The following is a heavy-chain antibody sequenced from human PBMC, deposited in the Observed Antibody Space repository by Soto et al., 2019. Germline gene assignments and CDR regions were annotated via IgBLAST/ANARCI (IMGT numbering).Heavy chain of an antibody. V-gene: IGHV3-33*01. J-gene: IGHJ3*02. CDR3: ARDIGYSTTAFDI. D-gene: IGHD6-13*01. Sequence: GGSLRLSCAASGFTFSSYGMHWVRQAPGKGLEWVAVIWYDGSNKYYADSVKGRFTISRDNSKNRLDLQMNSRGAEDTSVYYCARDIGYSTTAFDIWGQGTMVTVSS. CDR2: IWYDGSNK. CDR1: GFTFSSYG.